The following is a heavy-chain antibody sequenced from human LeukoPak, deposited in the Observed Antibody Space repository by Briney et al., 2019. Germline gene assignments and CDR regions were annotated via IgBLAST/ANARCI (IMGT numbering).Heavy chain of an antibody. CDR1: GFTFSSYA. Sequence: GGSLRLSCAASGFTFSSYAMHWVRQAPGKGLEWVAVISYDGSNKYYADSVKGRFTISRDNSENTLYLQMNSLRAEDTAVYYCARDANYYGSGSYYNERELDYWGQGTLVTVSS. J-gene: IGHJ4*02. CDR2: ISYDGSNK. CDR3: ARDANYYGSGSYYNERELDY. V-gene: IGHV3-30*04. D-gene: IGHD3-10*01.